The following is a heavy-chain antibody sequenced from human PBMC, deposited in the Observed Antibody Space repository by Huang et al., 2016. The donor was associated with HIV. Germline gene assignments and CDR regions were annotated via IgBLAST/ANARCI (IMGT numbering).Heavy chain of an antibody. CDR2: SVPIFRRT. V-gene: IGHV1-69*13. J-gene: IGHJ6*03. D-gene: IGHD3-10*01. Sequence: QVQLVQSGAEMKKPGSSVKVSCTAPGGTFSSYGISWVRKAPGQGLEWMVGSVPIFRRTDYAQKFQGRLTITADESTSTAYMELSSLRSQDSAIYFCARGVFDGVWSGDLLPHFYYMDVWGKGTTVTVSS. CDR3: ARGVFDGVWSGDLLPHFYYMDV. CDR1: GGTFSSYG.